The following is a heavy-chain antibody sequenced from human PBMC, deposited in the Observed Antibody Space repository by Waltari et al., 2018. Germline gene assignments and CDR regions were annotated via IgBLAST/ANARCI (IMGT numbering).Heavy chain of an antibody. Sequence: LLEQSGTAVMKPGASLKVSCKISRDATPEPYIPWVRQAPGQGLEWMGWINPNGGATHYAQTFRGTITVTWDTSIITSYMEIRGLRSADTATYFCAREYCGGECRLFDFWGQGTRVIVSS. CDR2: INPNGGAT. V-gene: IGHV1-2*02. CDR3: AREYCGGECRLFDF. J-gene: IGHJ4*02. CDR1: RDATPEPY. D-gene: IGHD2-21*01.